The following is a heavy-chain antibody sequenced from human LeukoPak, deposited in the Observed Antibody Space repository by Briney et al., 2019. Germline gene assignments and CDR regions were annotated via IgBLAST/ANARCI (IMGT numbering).Heavy chain of an antibody. CDR1: GGSVTSTNW. CDR2: ILHDGRT. Sequence: PSGTLSLNCAVSGGSVTSTNWWNWVRQPPGKGLEWIGEILHDGRTNYNPSLKSRVTLSLDKSKNQVSLNVYSVTAADTAVYYCARDRGGDSYSHDYWGQGTLVTVSS. CDR3: ARDRGGDSYSHDY. V-gene: IGHV4-4*02. D-gene: IGHD5-18*01. J-gene: IGHJ4*02.